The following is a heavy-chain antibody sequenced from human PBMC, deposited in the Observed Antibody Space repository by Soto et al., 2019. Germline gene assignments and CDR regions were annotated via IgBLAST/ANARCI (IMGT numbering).Heavy chain of an antibody. D-gene: IGHD5-12*01. Sequence: QVQLQESGPGLVKPTQTLSLTCTVSGGPISSGGYYWTWIRQHPGKGLEWIGYIYYSGSTYYNPSLKSRTTISIDTSKNQFSLELSSVTAADTAVYYCATHNGYDLAFDYWGQGTLVTVSS. CDR3: ATHNGYDLAFDY. CDR2: IYYSGST. CDR1: GGPISSGGYY. J-gene: IGHJ4*02. V-gene: IGHV4-31*03.